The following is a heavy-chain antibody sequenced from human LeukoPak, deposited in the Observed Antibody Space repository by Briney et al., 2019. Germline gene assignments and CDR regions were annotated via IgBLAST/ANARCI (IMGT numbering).Heavy chain of an antibody. CDR3: ASIMRDYYDSSGTLFDY. D-gene: IGHD3-22*01. J-gene: IGHJ4*02. CDR1: GFTFSSYA. CDR2: IYSGGST. Sequence: GGSLRLSCAASGFTFSSYAMSWVRQAPGKGLEWVSIIYSGGSTYYADSVKGRFTISRDNSKNTLYLQMNSLRAEDTAVYYCASIMRDYYDSSGTLFDYWGQGTLVTVSS. V-gene: IGHV3-66*01.